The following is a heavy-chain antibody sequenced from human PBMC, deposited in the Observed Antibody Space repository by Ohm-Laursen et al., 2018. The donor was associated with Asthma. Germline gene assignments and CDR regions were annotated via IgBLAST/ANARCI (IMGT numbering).Heavy chain of an antibody. CDR3: ARDNRYCSGGSCTPLDDAFDI. V-gene: IGHV1-69*01. J-gene: IGHJ3*02. D-gene: IGHD2-15*01. CDR2: IIPIFGTA. CDR1: GGTFSSYA. Sequence: SSVKVSCKASGGTFSSYAISWVRQAPGQGLEWMGGIIPIFGTANYAQKFQGRVTITADESTSTAYMELSSLRSEDTAVYYCARDNRYCSGGSCTPLDDAFDIWGQGTMVTVSS.